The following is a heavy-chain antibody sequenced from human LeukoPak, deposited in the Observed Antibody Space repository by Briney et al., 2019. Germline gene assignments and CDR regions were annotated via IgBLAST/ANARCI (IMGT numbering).Heavy chain of an antibody. CDR3: AKNYYSDTSPYFRYVFDI. CDR2: ISTTSSYI. V-gene: IGHV3-21*01. J-gene: IGHJ3*02. CDR1: GFSFSTYA. D-gene: IGHD3-22*01. Sequence: PGGSLRLSCAASGFSFSTYAISWVRQAPGKGLEWVSCISTTSSYIFYADSVRGRFTISRDNAKNSLYLQMDSLRAEDTAVYYCAKNYYSDTSPYFRYVFDIWAQGTVVTVSS.